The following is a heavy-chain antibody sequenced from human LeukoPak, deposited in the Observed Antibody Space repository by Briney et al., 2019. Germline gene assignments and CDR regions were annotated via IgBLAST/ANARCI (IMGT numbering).Heavy chain of an antibody. V-gene: IGHV5-51*01. Sequence: GESLKISCKISGYTFSSYWIGWVRQIPGKGLEWMGSVYPGDSDIRYSPSFQGQVTISADKAISTAYLQWSSLKASDTAMYYCAREIVSYDFWSGYSPYFDYWGQGTLVTVSS. CDR1: GYTFSSYW. D-gene: IGHD3-3*01. J-gene: IGHJ4*02. CDR2: VYPGDSDI. CDR3: AREIVSYDFWSGYSPYFDY.